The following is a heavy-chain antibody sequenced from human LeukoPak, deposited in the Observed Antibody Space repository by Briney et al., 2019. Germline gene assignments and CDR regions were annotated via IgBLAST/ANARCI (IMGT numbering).Heavy chain of an antibody. CDR2: IYYSGST. J-gene: IGHJ5*02. V-gene: IGHV4-59*01. CDR1: GGSISSYY. D-gene: IGHD3-22*01. CDR3: ARELYYYDSSGYYRSNWFDP. Sequence: PSETLSLTCTVSGGSISSYYWSWIRQPPGKGLEWIGYIYYSGSTNYNPSLKSRVTISVDTSKNQFSLKLSSVTAADTAVYYCARELYYYDSSGYYRSNWFDPWGQGTLVTVSS.